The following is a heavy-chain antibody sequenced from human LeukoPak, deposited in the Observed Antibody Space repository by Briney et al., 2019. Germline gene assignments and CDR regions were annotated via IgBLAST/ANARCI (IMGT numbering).Heavy chain of an antibody. CDR3: TTSPTETYYYDSSGVGE. Sequence: ATVKISCKVSGYTFTDYYMHWVQQAPGKGLEWMGLVDPEDGETIYAEKFQGRVTITADTSTDTAYMELSSLRSEDTAVYYCTTSPTETYYYDSSGVGEWGQGTLVTVSS. V-gene: IGHV1-69-2*01. D-gene: IGHD3-22*01. CDR1: GYTFTDYY. CDR2: VDPEDGET. J-gene: IGHJ4*02.